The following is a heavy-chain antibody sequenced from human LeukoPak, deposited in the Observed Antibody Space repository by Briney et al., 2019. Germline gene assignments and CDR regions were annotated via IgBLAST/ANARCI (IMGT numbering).Heavy chain of an antibody. Sequence: SETLSLTCTVSGGSISSSSYYWGWIRQPPGKGLEWIGSIYYSGSTYYNPSLKSRVTISVDTSKNQFSLKLSSVTAADTAMYYCARSSGGITIFGVVMSAGNWFDPWGQGTLVTVSS. CDR2: IYYSGST. CDR3: ARSSGGITIFGVVMSAGNWFDP. CDR1: GGSISSSSYY. J-gene: IGHJ5*02. V-gene: IGHV4-39*01. D-gene: IGHD3-3*01.